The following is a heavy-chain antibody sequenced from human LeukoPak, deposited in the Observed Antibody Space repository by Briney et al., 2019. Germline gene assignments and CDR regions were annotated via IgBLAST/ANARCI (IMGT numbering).Heavy chain of an antibody. J-gene: IGHJ6*03. CDR3: ARGVPKTSYYYYYMDV. Sequence: GGSMRLSCAAYGFTFSSYGMNWVRQAPGKGLEWVSYISISRSNVYYADSVKGRFTISRDNAKNSLYLQMNSLRAEDTAVYYCARGVPKTSYYYYYMDVWGKGTTVTVSS. V-gene: IGHV3-48*01. CDR1: GFTFSSYG. D-gene: IGHD4-11*01. CDR2: ISISRSNV.